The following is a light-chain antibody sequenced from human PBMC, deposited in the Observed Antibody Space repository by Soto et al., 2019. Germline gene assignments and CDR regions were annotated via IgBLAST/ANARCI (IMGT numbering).Light chain of an antibody. V-gene: IGLV4-60*02. J-gene: IGLJ2*01. CDR3: ETWDSNSVI. CDR1: SGHSFYT. CDR2: VEGSGSH. Sequence: QLVLTQSSSASASLGSSVRLTCTLSSGHSFYTIAWHQQQPEKAPRYLMKVEGSGSHNKGSGVPDRFSGSSSGADRYLSISNLQFEDEADYYCETWDSNSVIFGGGTKLTVL.